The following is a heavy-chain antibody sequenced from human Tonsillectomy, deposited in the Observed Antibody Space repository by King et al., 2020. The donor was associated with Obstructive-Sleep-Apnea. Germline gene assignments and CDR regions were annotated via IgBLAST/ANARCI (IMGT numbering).Heavy chain of an antibody. Sequence: QLQESGPGLVKPSETLSLTCTVSGYSISSGYYWGWLRQPPGKGLEWIGSIYHSGSTYYNPSLKSRVTISVDTSKNQFSLKLSSVTAADTAVYYYARRSTDAFDIWGQGTMVTVSS. CDR3: ARRSTDAFDI. D-gene: IGHD2-2*01. CDR1: GYSISSGYY. CDR2: IYHSGST. J-gene: IGHJ3*02. V-gene: IGHV4-38-2*02.